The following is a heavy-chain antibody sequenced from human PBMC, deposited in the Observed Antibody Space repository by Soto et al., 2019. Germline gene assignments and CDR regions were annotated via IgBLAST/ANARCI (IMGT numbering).Heavy chain of an antibody. J-gene: IGHJ4*02. D-gene: IGHD6-19*01. CDR2: ISGSGGST. CDR3: ASRTSGWYFDY. CDR1: GFTFSSYA. Sequence: LRLSCTASGFTFSSYAMNWVRQAPGKGLEWVSVISGSGGSTYYADSVKGRFTISRDNSKNTLYLQMNSLRAEDTAVYYCASRTSGWYFDYSGQGSLVTVSS. V-gene: IGHV3-23*01.